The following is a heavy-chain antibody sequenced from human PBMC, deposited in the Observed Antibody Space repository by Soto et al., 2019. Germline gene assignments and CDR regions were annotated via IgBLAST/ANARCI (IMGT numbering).Heavy chain of an antibody. CDR3: ARVGRSSPMIVVPINYYYGMDV. J-gene: IGHJ6*02. Sequence: SATLSLTCTVSGGSISSYYWSWIRQPPGKGLEWIGYIYYSGSTNYNPSFMSLVTISVDTSKNQFSLKLSSVTAADTAVYYCARVGRSSPMIVVPINYYYGMDVWGQGTTVTVS. D-gene: IGHD3-22*01. CDR1: GGSISSYY. CDR2: IYYSGST. V-gene: IGHV4-59*01.